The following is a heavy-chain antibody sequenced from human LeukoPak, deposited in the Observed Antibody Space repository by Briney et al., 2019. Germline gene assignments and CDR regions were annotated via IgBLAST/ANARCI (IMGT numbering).Heavy chain of an antibody. CDR3: ARIHRYCSGGACYVLDN. CDR2: DYYSGST. Sequence: PSETLSLTCVVSGGSVSGYYWGWIRQPPGRGLERIGYDYYSGSTNYNPSFKSRITISVDTSRNQFSLQLSSVTAADTAVYYCARIHRYCSGGACYVLDNWGQGTLVAVSS. D-gene: IGHD2-15*01. J-gene: IGHJ4*02. V-gene: IGHV4-59*02. CDR1: GGSVSGYY.